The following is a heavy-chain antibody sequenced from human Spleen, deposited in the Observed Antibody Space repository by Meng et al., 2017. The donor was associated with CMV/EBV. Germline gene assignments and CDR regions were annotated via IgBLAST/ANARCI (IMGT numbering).Heavy chain of an antibody. D-gene: IGHD1-26*01. V-gene: IGHV3-21*01. CDR3: VRDLIRGVVGARPRGPGDL. CDR1: GFTFSGYS. Sequence: GGSLRLSCVASGFTFSGYSMNWVRQTPGKGLEWVSSVTSTSSNTYYSDSVKGRFTISRDNTKNSLYLQMNSLRDEDTAVYYCVRDLIRGVVGARPRGPGDLWGHGTLVPSPQ. CDR2: VTSTSSNT. J-gene: IGHJ4*01.